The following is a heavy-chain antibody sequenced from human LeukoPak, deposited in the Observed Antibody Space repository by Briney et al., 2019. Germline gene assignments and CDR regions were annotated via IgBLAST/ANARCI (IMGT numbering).Heavy chain of an antibody. CDR3: AKDYDSLDY. V-gene: IGHV3-30*18. CDR1: GFTFSSYG. D-gene: IGHD3-3*01. J-gene: IGHJ4*02. CDR2: ISHDGSSK. Sequence: PGGSLRLSCAASGFTFSSYGMHWVRQAPGKGLEWVAVISHDGSSKYHADSVKGRFTISRDNSKNTLYLQMNSLRSEDTAVYYCAKDYDSLDYWGQGTLVTVSS.